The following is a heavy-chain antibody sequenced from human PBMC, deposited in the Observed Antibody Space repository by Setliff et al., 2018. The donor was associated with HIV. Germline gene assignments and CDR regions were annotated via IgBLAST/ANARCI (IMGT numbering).Heavy chain of an antibody. CDR3: ATRAYDSRGYLRSRVSGAAFDI. CDR1: GYTLTELS. D-gene: IGHD3-22*01. CDR2: FDPQYDKT. Sequence: ASVKVSCKVSGYTLTELSIHWVRQAPGKGLEWMGGFDPQYDKTFYAQKFQGRVTMSEDTSTDTAYMELRSLRSEDTAVYYCATRAYDSRGYLRSRVSGAAFDIWGQGTMVTVSS. V-gene: IGHV1-24*01. J-gene: IGHJ3*02.